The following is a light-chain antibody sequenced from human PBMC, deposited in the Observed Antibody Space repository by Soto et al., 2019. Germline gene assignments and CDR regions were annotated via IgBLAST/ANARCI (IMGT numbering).Light chain of an antibody. CDR2: GAS. CDR1: QSVSSSY. CDR3: QQYGRSPLT. V-gene: IGKV3-20*01. J-gene: IGKJ4*01. Sequence: EIVLTQSPGTLSLSPGERATLSCRASQSVSSSYLAWYQQKPGQAPRLLIYGASSRATGIPDRFSGSGSGTDFTLTIRRLEAEDFAVYYCQQYGRSPLTFGGGTKVGIK.